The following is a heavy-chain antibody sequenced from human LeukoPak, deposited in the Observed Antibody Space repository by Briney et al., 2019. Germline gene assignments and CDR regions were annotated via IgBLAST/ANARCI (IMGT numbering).Heavy chain of an antibody. D-gene: IGHD4-23*01. J-gene: IGHJ3*02. CDR3: ARGSVADAFDI. CDR1: GGSISSYY. CDR2: IYYSGST. V-gene: IGHV4-59*01. Sequence: SETLSLTCAVSGGSISSYYWSWIRQPPGKGLEWIGYIYYSGSTNYNPSLKSRVTISVDTSKNQFSLKLSSVTAADTAVYYCARGSVADAFDIWGQGTMVTVSS.